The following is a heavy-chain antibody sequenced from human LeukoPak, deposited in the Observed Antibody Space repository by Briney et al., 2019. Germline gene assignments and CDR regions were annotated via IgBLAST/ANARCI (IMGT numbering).Heavy chain of an antibody. Sequence: ETLSLTCTVSGGSIGSSSYYWGWIRQPPGKGLEWVSSISSTSSYIYYADSVKGRFTISRDNAKNSLYLQMNSLRAEDTAVYYCAPPVAERWLVFDYWGQGTLVTVSS. CDR3: APPVAERWLVFDY. CDR1: GGSIGSSSYY. CDR2: ISSTSSYI. J-gene: IGHJ4*02. D-gene: IGHD6-19*01. V-gene: IGHV3-21*01.